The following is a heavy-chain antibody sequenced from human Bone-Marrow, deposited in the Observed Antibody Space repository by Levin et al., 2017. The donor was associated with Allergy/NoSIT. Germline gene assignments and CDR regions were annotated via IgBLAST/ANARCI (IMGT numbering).Heavy chain of an antibody. J-gene: IGHJ4*02. CDR2: ITYNGNAS. CDR3: AVDSDYVPGF. Sequence: QTGGSLRLSCVASGFAFSTFGMHWLRQAPGRGLEWLAIITYNGNASYYADSVKGRFIISRDNSKKTLYLQINNLRREDTAVYYCAVDSDYVPGFWGQGTLLIVSS. D-gene: IGHD5-12*01. V-gene: IGHV3-30*03. CDR1: GFAFSTFG.